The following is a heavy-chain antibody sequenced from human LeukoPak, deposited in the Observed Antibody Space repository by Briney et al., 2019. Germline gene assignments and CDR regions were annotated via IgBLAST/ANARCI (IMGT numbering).Heavy chain of an antibody. CDR3: ARRDDFWSGYPLPYDPANYYGMDV. V-gene: IGHV1-2*02. D-gene: IGHD3-3*01. J-gene: IGHJ6*02. CDR2: INPNSGGT. CDR1: GHTFTGYY. Sequence: ASVKVSCKASGHTFTGYYMHWVRQAPGQGLEWMGWINPNSGGTNYAQKFQGRVTMTRDTSISTAYMELSRLRSDDTAVYYCARRDDFWSGYPLPYDPANYYGMDVWGQGTTVTVSS.